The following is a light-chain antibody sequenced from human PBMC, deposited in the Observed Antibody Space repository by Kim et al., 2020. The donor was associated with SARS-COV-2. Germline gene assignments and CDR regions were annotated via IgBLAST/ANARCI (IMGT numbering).Light chain of an antibody. J-gene: IGKJ1*01. V-gene: IGKV4-1*01. Sequence: DIVMTQSPDSLAVSLGERATINCRSTQSVLNTSKNKQSLAWYQQKVGQPPKLLIYWASVRESGVPDRFSGSGSGTDFTLTISSLRAEDVALYYCQQYNSAPWTFGQGTKVDIK. CDR2: WAS. CDR3: QQYNSAPWT. CDR1: QSVLNTSKNKQS.